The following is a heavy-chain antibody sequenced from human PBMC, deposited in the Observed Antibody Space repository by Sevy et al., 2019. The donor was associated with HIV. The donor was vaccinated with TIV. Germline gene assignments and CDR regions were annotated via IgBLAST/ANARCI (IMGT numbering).Heavy chain of an antibody. CDR2: ISYDGSNK. J-gene: IGHJ6*03. V-gene: IGHV3-30-3*01. CDR3: ARGHYYYYYMDV. CDR1: GFTFSSYA. Sequence: GGSLRLSCAASGFTFSSYAMHWVRQAPGKGLEWVAVISYDGSNKYYADSVKGGFTISRDNSKNTLYLQMNTLRAEDTAVYYCARGHYYYYYMDVWGKGTTVTVSS.